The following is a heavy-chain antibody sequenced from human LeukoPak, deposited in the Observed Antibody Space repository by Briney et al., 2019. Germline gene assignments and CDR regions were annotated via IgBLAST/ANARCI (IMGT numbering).Heavy chain of an antibody. CDR1: GFTFSSYW. Sequence: GGSLRLSCAASGFTFSSYWMSWVRQAPGKGLEWVAVISYDGSNKYYADSVKGRFTISRDNSKNTLYLQMNSLRAEDTAVYYCARDNQDYDILTAPDAFDIWGQGTMVTVSS. J-gene: IGHJ3*02. CDR2: ISYDGSNK. CDR3: ARDNQDYDILTAPDAFDI. D-gene: IGHD3-9*01. V-gene: IGHV3-30-3*01.